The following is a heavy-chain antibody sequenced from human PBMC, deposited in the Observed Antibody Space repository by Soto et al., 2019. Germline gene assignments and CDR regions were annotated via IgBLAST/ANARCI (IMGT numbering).Heavy chain of an antibody. D-gene: IGHD2-8*01. CDR2: IRSKAYGGTT. CDR1: GFTFGDYA. J-gene: IGHJ3*02. CDR3: TRVYCTNGVCYDAFDI. V-gene: IGHV3-49*03. Sequence: HPGGSLRLSCTASGFTFGDYAMSWFRQAPGKGLEWVGFIRSKAYGGTTEYAASVKGRFTISRDDSKSIAYLQMNSLKTEDTAVYYCTRVYCTNGVCYDAFDIWGQGTMVTVSS.